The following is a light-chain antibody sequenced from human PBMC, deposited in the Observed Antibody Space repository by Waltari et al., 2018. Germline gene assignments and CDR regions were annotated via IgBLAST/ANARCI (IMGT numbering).Light chain of an antibody. CDR3: MLGTRPWT. Sequence: VVLTQSPVPLAVTLGQPASISSRCSESLLITDGRMFLNWFHQRPGQPPRRLIYQVSDRDSGVPDRFTGRGSGTDFTLEISSVEAEDAGVYYCMLGTRPWTFGPGTKVEI. CDR2: QVS. J-gene: IGKJ1*01. CDR1: ESLLITDGRMF. V-gene: IGKV2-30*01.